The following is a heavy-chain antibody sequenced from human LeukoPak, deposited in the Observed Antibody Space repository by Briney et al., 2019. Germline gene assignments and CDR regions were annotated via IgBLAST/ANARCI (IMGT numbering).Heavy chain of an antibody. CDR2: IYDSGST. CDR1: GGSISSYY. CDR3: AKCMVGAARRSWYFDL. V-gene: IGHV4-59*01. J-gene: IGHJ2*01. D-gene: IGHD6-6*01. Sequence: SETLSLTCTVSGGSISSYYWSWIRQPPGKGLEWFGYIYDSGSTNYNPSLNSRVTISVDASKNQFSLKLSSVTAADTAIYYCAKCMVGAARRSWYFDLWGRGTLVTVSS.